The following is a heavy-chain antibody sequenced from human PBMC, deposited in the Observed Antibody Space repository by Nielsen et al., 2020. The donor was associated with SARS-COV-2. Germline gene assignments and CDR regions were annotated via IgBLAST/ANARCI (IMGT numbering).Heavy chain of an antibody. Sequence: GGSLRLSCAASGFTFSSYAMHWGRQAPGKGLVWVSRINSDGSSTSYADSVKGRFTISRDNAKNTLYLQMNSLRAEDTAVYYCARGAWITGIDYWGQGTLVTVSS. V-gene: IGHV3-74*01. J-gene: IGHJ4*02. D-gene: IGHD1-20*01. CDR1: GFTFSSYA. CDR2: INSDGSST. CDR3: ARGAWITGIDY.